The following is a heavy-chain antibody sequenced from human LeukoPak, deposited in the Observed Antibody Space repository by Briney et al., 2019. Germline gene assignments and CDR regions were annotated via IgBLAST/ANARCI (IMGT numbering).Heavy chain of an antibody. J-gene: IGHJ5*02. Sequence: SQTLSLTCTVPGGSISSGSYYWSWIRQPPGKGLAWIGRIYTSGSTNYNPSLKSRVTISVDTSKNQFSLKLSSVTAADTAVYYCARVRIQLFWFDPWGQGTLVTVSS. CDR1: GGSISSGSYY. CDR2: IYTSGST. D-gene: IGHD5-18*01. CDR3: ARVRIQLFWFDP. V-gene: IGHV4-61*02.